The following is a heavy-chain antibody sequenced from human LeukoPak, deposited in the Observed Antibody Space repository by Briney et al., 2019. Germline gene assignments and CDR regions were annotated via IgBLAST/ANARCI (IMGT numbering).Heavy chain of an antibody. V-gene: IGHV4-39*07. CDR1: GGSISSSSYY. CDR3: ARGPPGYGDLGDY. D-gene: IGHD4-17*01. J-gene: IGHJ4*02. Sequence: SETLSLTCTVSGGSISSSSYYWGWIRQPPGKGLEWIGSIYYSGSTYYNPSLKSRVTISVDTSKNQFSLKLSSVTAADTAVYYCARGPPGYGDLGDYWGQGTLVTVSS. CDR2: IYYSGST.